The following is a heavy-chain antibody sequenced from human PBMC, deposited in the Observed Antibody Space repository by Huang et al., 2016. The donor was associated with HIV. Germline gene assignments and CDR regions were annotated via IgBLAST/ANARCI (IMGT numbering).Heavy chain of an antibody. CDR3: ATGFDVFFDF. CDR1: EYTLTELS. J-gene: IGHJ4*02. Sequence: QVQLVQSRAEVKKPGASVKVSCKVSEYTLTELSIPWVRPPPGKGLEWMGGFYPEIGETIYAQKFQGRGTMTEDTSTETAFMELSGLRPEDTAVYYCATGFDVFFDFWGQGTLVTVSS. CDR2: FYPEIGET. V-gene: IGHV1-24*01. D-gene: IGHD3-9*01.